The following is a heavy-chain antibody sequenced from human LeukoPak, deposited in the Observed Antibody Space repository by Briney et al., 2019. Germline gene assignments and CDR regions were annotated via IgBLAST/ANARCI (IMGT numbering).Heavy chain of an antibody. V-gene: IGHV4-38-2*02. CDR2: IYHSGST. CDR1: GYSISSGYY. Sequence: SETLSLTCTVSGYSISSGYYWGWIRQPPGKGLEWIGSIYHSGSTYYNPSLKSRVTISVDTSKNQFSLKLSSVTAADTAVYYCARLGVVINNWFDPWGQGTLVTVSS. CDR3: ARLGVVINNWFDP. J-gene: IGHJ5*02. D-gene: IGHD3-3*01.